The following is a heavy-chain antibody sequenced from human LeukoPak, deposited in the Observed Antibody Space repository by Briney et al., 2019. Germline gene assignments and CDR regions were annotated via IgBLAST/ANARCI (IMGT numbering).Heavy chain of an antibody. CDR3: ARASPLAAAYDY. Sequence: GGSLRLSCAASRFTFSSYEMNWVRQAPGKGLEWVSYISSSGSTIYYADSVEGRFTISRDNAKNSLYLQMNSLRAEDTAVYYCARASPLAAAYDYWGQGTLVTASS. V-gene: IGHV3-48*03. J-gene: IGHJ4*02. D-gene: IGHD6-13*01. CDR1: RFTFSSYE. CDR2: ISSSGSTI.